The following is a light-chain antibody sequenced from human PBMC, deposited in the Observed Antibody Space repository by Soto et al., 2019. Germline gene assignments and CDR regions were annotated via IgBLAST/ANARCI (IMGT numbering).Light chain of an antibody. CDR2: HVT. CDR3: CSYAGYYTCV. V-gene: IGLV2-11*01. Sequence: QSVLTQTRSVSGSPGQSVTISCTGTSSDIGTYDYVSWFQQHPGKAPKLMIYHVTNRPSGVPDRFSGSKSGDTASLTISGLQTEDEADYYCCSYAGYYTCVFGGGTKLTVL. J-gene: IGLJ3*02. CDR1: SSDIGTYDY.